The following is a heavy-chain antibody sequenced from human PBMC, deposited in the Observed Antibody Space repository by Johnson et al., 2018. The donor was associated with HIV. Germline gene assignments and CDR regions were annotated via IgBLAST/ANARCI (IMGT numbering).Heavy chain of an antibody. CDR2: INWHGGNT. D-gene: IGHD3-22*01. J-gene: IGHJ3*02. CDR3: ARVVAFEVRDLSYYDSTTSNYSFDI. Sequence: VQLVESGGGVVRPGGSLSLSCATSGFTFNDHGMTWVRQSPGTGLEWVSSINWHGGNTNYADSVKGRFTISRDNIKKSLYLQMNSLRAEETAVYYCARVVAFEVRDLSYYDSTTSNYSFDIWGQGTMVTVSS. V-gene: IGHV3-20*04. CDR1: GFTFNDHG.